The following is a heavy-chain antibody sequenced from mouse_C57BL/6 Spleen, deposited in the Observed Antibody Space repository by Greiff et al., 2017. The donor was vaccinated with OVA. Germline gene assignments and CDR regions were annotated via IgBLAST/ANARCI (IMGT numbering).Heavy chain of an antibody. CDR1: GYTFTSYG. D-gene: IGHD2-1*01. V-gene: IGHV1-81*01. J-gene: IGHJ2*01. Sequence: QVQLKQSGAELARPGASVKLSCKASGYTFTSYGISWVKQRTGQGLEWIGEIYPRSGNTYYNEKFKGKATLTADKSSSTAYMELRSLTSEDSAVYFCARWNGNPPYYFDYWGQGTTLTVSS. CDR2: IYPRSGNT. CDR3: ARWNGNPPYYFDY.